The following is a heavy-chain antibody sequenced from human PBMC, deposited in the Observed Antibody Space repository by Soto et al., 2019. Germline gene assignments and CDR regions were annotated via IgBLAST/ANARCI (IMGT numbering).Heavy chain of an antibody. CDR1: GFTFNDYY. D-gene: IGHD3-16*02. J-gene: IGHJ6*02. Sequence: QGQLGESGGGLAKPGGSLRLSCAASGFTFNDYYMSWIRQAPGKGLEWVSYISSSGTTIYYADSVKGRFTISRDHARNSLFQQMSSMRAEDPAVSYCGKGYGLGRYRPSMHVWSHGTTVIVAS. CDR3: GKGYGLGRYRPSMHV. CDR2: ISSSGTTI. V-gene: IGHV3-11*01.